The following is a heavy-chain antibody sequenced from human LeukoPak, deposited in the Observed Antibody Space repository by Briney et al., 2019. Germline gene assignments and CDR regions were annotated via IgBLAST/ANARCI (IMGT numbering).Heavy chain of an antibody. CDR2: VNTDNGNT. D-gene: IGHD1-26*01. CDR1: GYIFTSYV. CDR3: ARFSGAFDI. Sequence: ASVTVSFTASGYIFTSYVIHWVRQAPGQRLEWMGWVNTDNGNTKYSQKFQGRVTITRDTSASTAYLALTSLKSEDTAVYYCARFSGAFDIWGQGTMVTVSS. J-gene: IGHJ3*02. V-gene: IGHV1-3*04.